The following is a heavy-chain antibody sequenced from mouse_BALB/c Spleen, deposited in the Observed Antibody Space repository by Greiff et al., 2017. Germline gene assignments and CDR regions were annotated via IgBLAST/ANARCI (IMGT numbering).Heavy chain of an antibody. D-gene: IGHD2-1*01. CDR2: INPSTGYT. Sequence: QVQLQQSGAELAKPGASVKMSCKASGYSFTSYWMHWVKQRPGQGLEWIGYINPSTGYTEYNQKFKDKATLTADKSSSTAYMQLSSLTSEDSAVYYCARRDGNYGFDYWGQGTTLTVSS. CDR1: GYSFTSYW. J-gene: IGHJ2*01. CDR3: ARRDGNYGFDY. V-gene: IGHV1-7*01.